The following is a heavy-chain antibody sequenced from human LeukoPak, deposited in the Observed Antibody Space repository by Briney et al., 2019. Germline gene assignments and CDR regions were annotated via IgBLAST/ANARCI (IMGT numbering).Heavy chain of an antibody. CDR2: IIPIFGTA. Sequence: SLKVSCKASGGTLSSYAISWVRQAPGQGLEWMGGIIPIFGTANYAQKFQGRVTITTDESTSTAYMELSSLRSEDTAVYYCARDRRDSSGYYDYWGQGTLVTVSS. V-gene: IGHV1-69*05. J-gene: IGHJ4*02. CDR1: GGTLSSYA. D-gene: IGHD3-22*01. CDR3: ARDRRDSSGYYDY.